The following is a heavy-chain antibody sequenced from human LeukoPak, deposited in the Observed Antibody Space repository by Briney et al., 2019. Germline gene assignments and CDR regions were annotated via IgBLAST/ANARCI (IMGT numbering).Heavy chain of an antibody. D-gene: IGHD2-2*01. CDR1: GFTFSSYG. CDR3: AVIPWCSNSSRYGY. Sequence: PGGSLRLSCAASGFTFSSYGMHWVRQAPGKGLEWVAVISYDGSNKYYADSVKGRFTISRDNSKNTLYLQMNSLRAEDTVVYYCAVIPWCSNSSRYGYWGQGTLGPGSS. V-gene: IGHV3-30*03. J-gene: IGHJ4*02. CDR2: ISYDGSNK.